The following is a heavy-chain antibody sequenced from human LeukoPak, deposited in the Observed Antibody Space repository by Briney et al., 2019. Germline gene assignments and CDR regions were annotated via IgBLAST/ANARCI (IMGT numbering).Heavy chain of an antibody. J-gene: IGHJ4*02. CDR2: IYSGGGT. CDR1: GFTVSSKY. V-gene: IGHV3-53*01. Sequence: PGGSLRLSCAASGFTVSSKYMSWVRQAPRKGLEWVSVIYSGGGTYYAGSVKGRFTISRDNSKNTVYLQMNSLRAEDTAVYYCAGTASNPPHFDYWGQGTLVTVSS. D-gene: IGHD4-11*01. CDR3: AGTASNPPHFDY.